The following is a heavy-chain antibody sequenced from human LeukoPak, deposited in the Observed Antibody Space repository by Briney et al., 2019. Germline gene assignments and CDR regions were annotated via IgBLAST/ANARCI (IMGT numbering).Heavy chain of an antibody. D-gene: IGHD1-1*01. CDR2: INPNSGGT. J-gene: IGHJ6*03. CDR1: GYTFTGYY. Sequence: GASVKVSCKASGYTFTGYYIHCGRQAPRQGLECMGWINPNSGGTNYAQKFQGRVTMTRDTSISTAYMELSRLRSDDTAVYYCARDSAGTTPYYYMDVWGKGTTVTVSS. V-gene: IGHV1-2*02. CDR3: ARDSAGTTPYYYMDV.